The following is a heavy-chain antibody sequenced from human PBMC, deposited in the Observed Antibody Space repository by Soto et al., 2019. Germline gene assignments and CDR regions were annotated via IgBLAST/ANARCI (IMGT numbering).Heavy chain of an antibody. CDR3: ARDVDADFRTDFDY. J-gene: IGHJ4*02. CDR2: ISGNGEVI. CDR1: GFTFSDYY. D-gene: IGHD4-17*01. Sequence: GGSLRLSCAASGFTFSDYYVHWIRRAPGKGLEWISYISGNGEVIQYAASARGRFTISRDNAENSVYLEMESLRDEDTALYYCARDVDADFRTDFDYWGRGTLVTVSS. V-gene: IGHV3-11*01.